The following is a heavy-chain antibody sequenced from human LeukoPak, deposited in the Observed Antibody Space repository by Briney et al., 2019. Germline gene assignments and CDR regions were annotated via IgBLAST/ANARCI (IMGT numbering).Heavy chain of an antibody. Sequence: SVKVSCKASGGTFSSYAISWVRQAPGQGLEWMGGIIPIFDTANYAQKFQGRVTITADESTSTAYVELSSLRSEDTAVYYCARDSSPYCSSTSCPIDYWGQGTLVTVSS. CDR3: ARDSSPYCSSTSCPIDY. J-gene: IGHJ4*02. CDR1: GGTFSSYA. V-gene: IGHV1-69*13. CDR2: IIPIFDTA. D-gene: IGHD2-2*01.